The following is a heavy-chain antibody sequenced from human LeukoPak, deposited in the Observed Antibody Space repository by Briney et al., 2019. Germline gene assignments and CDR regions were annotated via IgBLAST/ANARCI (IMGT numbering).Heavy chain of an antibody. CDR2: IYSDVST. CDR1: GFTVSSNY. Sequence: PGGSLRLSCAASGFTVSSNYMNWVRPAPGKGLGWGSVIYSDVSTYYADSVKGRFTISRDNSKNTLYLQMNSLRGEDTAVYYCARGTSSGYFQLYFDYWGQGTLVTVSS. D-gene: IGHD3-22*01. J-gene: IGHJ4*02. V-gene: IGHV3-53*01. CDR3: ARGTSSGYFQLYFDY.